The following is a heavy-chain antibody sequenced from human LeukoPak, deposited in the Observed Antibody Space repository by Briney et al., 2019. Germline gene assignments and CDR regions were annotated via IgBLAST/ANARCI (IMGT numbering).Heavy chain of an antibody. V-gene: IGHV3-30*18. D-gene: IGHD4-23*01. Sequence: GGSLRLSCAASGFTFSSYGMHWVRQAPGKGLEWVAVISYDGSNKYYADSVKGRFTISRDNSKNTLYLQMNSLRAEDTAVYYCAKLVVTENGVDYWGQGTLVTVSS. CDR2: ISYDGSNK. J-gene: IGHJ4*02. CDR3: AKLVVTENGVDY. CDR1: GFTFSSYG.